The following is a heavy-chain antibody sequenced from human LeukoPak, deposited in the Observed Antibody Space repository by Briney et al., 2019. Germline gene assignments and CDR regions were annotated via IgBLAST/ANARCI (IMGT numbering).Heavy chain of an antibody. CDR2: IYSGGST. CDR3: ARDTTYYGMDV. CDR1: GFTVSSNY. V-gene: IGHV3-53*01. J-gene: IGHJ6*02. D-gene: IGHD1-1*01. Sequence: GGSLRLSCAASGFTVSSNYMSWVRQAPGKGLEWVSVIYSGGSTYYADSVKGRFTISRDNSKNTPYLRMNSLRAEDTAVYYCARDTTYYGMDVWGQGTTVTVSS.